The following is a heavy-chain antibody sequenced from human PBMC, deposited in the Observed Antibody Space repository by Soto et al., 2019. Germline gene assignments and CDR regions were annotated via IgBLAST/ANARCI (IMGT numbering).Heavy chain of an antibody. CDR1: GHSISSYY. D-gene: IGHD2-15*01. CDR2: IYYSGST. CDR3: ARGYCSGGSCYRPGFDY. Sequence: PSETMSLTCTFTGHSISSYYWSWIRQPPWKGLEWIGYIYYSGSTNYNPSLKSRVTISVDTSKNQFSLKLSSVTAADTAVYYCARGYCSGGSCYRPGFDYWGQGTLVTVS. J-gene: IGHJ4*02. V-gene: IGHV4-59*13.